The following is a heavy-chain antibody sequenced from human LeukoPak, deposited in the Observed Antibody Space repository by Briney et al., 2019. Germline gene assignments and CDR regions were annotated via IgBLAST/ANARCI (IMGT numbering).Heavy chain of an antibody. Sequence: SQTLSLTCAVSGGSISTGDYSWNWIRQPPGKGLEWIGYIYRTGHTFYNPSLKSRVTMSVDRSKNQFSLRLTSVTAADTAVYYCARGFFVRENPGSWFDPWGQGTLVTVS. D-gene: IGHD3-10*02. V-gene: IGHV4-30-2*01. J-gene: IGHJ5*02. CDR2: IYRTGHT. CDR3: ARGFFVRENPGSWFDP. CDR1: GGSISTGDYS.